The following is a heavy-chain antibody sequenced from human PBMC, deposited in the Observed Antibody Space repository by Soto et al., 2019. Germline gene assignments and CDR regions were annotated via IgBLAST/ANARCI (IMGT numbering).Heavy chain of an antibody. Sequence: SETLSLTCTVFGGSISGHYCSWIRQPPGKGLEWIGYVHYSGSTNYNPSLESRVSISVDTSKNKISLKLNSVTAADTAVDYCARHKWVKNYFDPWGQGNLVTVS. J-gene: IGHJ5*02. CDR3: ARHKWVKNYFDP. D-gene: IGHD1-7*01. CDR1: GGSISGHY. V-gene: IGHV4-59*08. CDR2: VHYSGST.